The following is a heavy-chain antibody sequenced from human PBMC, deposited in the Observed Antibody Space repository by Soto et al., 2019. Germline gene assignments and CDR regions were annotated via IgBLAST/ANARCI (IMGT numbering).Heavy chain of an antibody. D-gene: IGHD3-3*01. CDR1: GFTFSSYA. J-gene: IGHJ4*02. Sequence: GGSLRLSCAASGFTFSSYAMHWVRQAPGKGLEWVAVISYDGSNKYYADSVKGRFTISRDNSKNTLYLQMNSLRAEDTAVYYCARDNEGQYYDFWSGYCLDYWGQGTLVTVSS. V-gene: IGHV3-30-3*01. CDR3: ARDNEGQYYDFWSGYCLDY. CDR2: ISYDGSNK.